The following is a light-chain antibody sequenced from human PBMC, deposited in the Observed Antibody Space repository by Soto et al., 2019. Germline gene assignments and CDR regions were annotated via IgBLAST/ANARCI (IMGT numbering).Light chain of an antibody. CDR2: DAS. V-gene: IGKV3-11*01. J-gene: IGKJ4*01. CDR3: QQRSNWPHLT. CDR1: QSVSSY. Sequence: EIVLTQSPATLSLSPGERATLSCRASQSVSSYLAWYQQKPGQAPRLLIYDASNRATGIPARSSGSGSGTDFTLTISSLEPEDFAVYYCQQRSNWPHLTFGGGTKVDIK.